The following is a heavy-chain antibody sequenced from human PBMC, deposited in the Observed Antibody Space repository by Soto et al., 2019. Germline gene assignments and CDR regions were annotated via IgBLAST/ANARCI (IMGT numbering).Heavy chain of an antibody. V-gene: IGHV1-18*01. J-gene: IGHJ4*02. CDR1: GYTFTSYA. CDR2: ISAYNGNT. CDR3: ERSGAPGGY. D-gene: IGHD6-13*01. Sequence: QVQLVQSGAEVKKPGASVKVSCKASGYTFTSYAISWVRQAPGQGLEWMGWISAYNGNTNSAQKLQGRVTMTTDTPTTTAYMELRSLRSDVTAVFSCERSGAPGGYWGEGTLVTVSS.